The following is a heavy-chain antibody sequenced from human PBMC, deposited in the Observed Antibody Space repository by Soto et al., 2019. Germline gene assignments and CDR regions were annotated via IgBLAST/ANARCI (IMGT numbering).Heavy chain of an antibody. CDR2: IYPGDSDT. CDR1: GYSFTSYW. D-gene: IGHD3-16*01. CDR3: AAGYHPDYLRSGSFHP. Sequence: GESLKISCKGSGYSFTSYWIGWVRQMPGKGLEWMGIIYPGDSDTRYSPSFQGQVTISADKSISTAYLQWSSLKASDTAMYYCAAGYHPDYLRSGSFHPWGQGTLVTVSS. J-gene: IGHJ5*02. V-gene: IGHV5-51*01.